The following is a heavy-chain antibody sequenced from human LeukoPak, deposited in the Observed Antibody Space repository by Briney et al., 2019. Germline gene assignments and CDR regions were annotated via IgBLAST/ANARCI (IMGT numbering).Heavy chain of an antibody. V-gene: IGHV4-61*08. CDR2: LYSTGIT. D-gene: IGHD1-26*01. CDR1: RVSAGGGGYY. CDR3: ARTKSQSGSYRYYFDY. J-gene: IGHJ4*02. Sequence: PSETLSLTRALSRVSAGGGGYYWTWIRPSPREGREWIGYLYSTGITNYNPFLKSRVTVSLDPSKNRFSLRLSSVTAADTATYYCARTKSQSGSYRYYFDYWGEGALVTVSS.